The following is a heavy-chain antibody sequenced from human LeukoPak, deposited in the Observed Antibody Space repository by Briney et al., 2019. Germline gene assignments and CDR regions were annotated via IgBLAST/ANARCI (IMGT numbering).Heavy chain of an antibody. CDR3: AKDFLPGYSSTWSYYFDY. V-gene: IGHV3-30*02. J-gene: IGHJ4*02. CDR2: IRYDGSNK. D-gene: IGHD6-13*01. CDR1: GFTFSSYG. Sequence: PGGSLRLSCAASGFTFSSYGMSWVRQAPGKGLEWVAFIRYDGSNKYYADSVKGRFTISRDNSKNTLYLQMNSLRAEDTAVYYCAKDFLPGYSSTWSYYFDYWGQGILVTVSS.